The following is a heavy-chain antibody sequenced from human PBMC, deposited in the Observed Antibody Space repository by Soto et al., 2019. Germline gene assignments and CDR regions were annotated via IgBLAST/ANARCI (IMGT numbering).Heavy chain of an antibody. CDR3: ARDKRYYGSGSSIFDY. Sequence: GASVKVSCKASGYTFTSYGISWVRQAPGQGLEWMGWISAYNGNTNYAQKLQGRVTMTTDTSTSTAYMELRSLRSDDTAVYHCARDKRYYGSGSSIFDYWGQGTLVTVSS. V-gene: IGHV1-18*04. CDR2: ISAYNGNT. D-gene: IGHD3-10*01. CDR1: GYTFTSYG. J-gene: IGHJ4*02.